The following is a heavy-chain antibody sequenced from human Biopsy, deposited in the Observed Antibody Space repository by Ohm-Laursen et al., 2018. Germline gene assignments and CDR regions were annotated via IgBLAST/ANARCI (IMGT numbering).Heavy chain of an antibody. CDR1: GYSFTSYY. CDR2: INPSGSTT. D-gene: IGHD6-19*01. J-gene: IGHJ4*02. Sequence: SVKVSCKASGYSFTSYYMHLVRQAPGQGLEWMGMINPSGSTTSYPQIFQGRVTMTRDTSKSTVYMELSSLRSADTAVYFCARNTGWYGDLYYFDYWGQGTLVTVSS. V-gene: IGHV1-46*01. CDR3: ARNTGWYGDLYYFDY.